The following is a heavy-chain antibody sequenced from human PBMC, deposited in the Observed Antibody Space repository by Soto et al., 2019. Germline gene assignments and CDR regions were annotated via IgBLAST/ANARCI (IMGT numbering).Heavy chain of an antibody. CDR2: VSWNRGSI. V-gene: IGHV3-9*01. J-gene: IGHJ2*01. CDR1: GFTFEDYA. D-gene: IGHD3-10*02. CDR3: AKDHDRDTPLEWYFDV. Sequence: EVQLMESGGGLVQPGRSLRLSCVASGFTFEDYAMHWVRQAPGKGLEWVLGVSWNRGSIGYADSVKGRFTISRDNAKNALYLQMNSLRAEDTALYYCAKDHDRDTPLEWYFDVWGRGTLVSVSA.